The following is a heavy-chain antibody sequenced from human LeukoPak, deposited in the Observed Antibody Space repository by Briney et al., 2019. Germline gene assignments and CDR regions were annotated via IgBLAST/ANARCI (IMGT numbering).Heavy chain of an antibody. J-gene: IGHJ4*02. CDR3: ARAGYCSGGSCSSADFDY. V-gene: IGHV3-74*01. D-gene: IGHD2-15*01. CDR1: GFTFSTYW. CDR2: IKSDGSST. Sequence: GGSLRLSCAASGFTFSTYWMHWVRQAPGKGLVWVSRIKSDGSSTSYADSAKGRFIISRDNAKNTLYLQMNSLRAEDTAVYYCARAGYCSGGSCSSADFDYWGQGTLVTVSS.